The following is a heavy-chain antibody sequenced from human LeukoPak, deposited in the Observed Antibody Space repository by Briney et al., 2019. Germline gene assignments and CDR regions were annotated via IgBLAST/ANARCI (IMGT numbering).Heavy chain of an antibody. CDR1: GFTFKDAG. CDR2: IKSKTDGGTT. V-gene: IGHV3-15*01. Sequence: GGSLRLSCAASGFTFKDAGMSWVRQAPGKGLEWVGRIKSKTDGGTTDYAAPVKGRFTISRDDSKNTLYLQMSSLKTEDTAVYFCAHRDTAMVRVDYWGQGTLVTVSS. CDR3: AHRDTAMVRVDY. J-gene: IGHJ4*02. D-gene: IGHD5-18*01.